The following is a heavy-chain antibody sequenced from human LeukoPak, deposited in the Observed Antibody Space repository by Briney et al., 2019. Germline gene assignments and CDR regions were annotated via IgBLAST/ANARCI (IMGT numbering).Heavy chain of an antibody. CDR1: GYTFTSYD. D-gene: IGHD3-10*01. Sequence: VASVKVSCKASGYTFTSYDINWVRQAPGQGLEWMGWMNPNSGNTGYAQKFQGRVTMTRNTSISTAYMELSSLRSEDTAVYYCARVEMVRGALKNYYYYFGMDVWSQGTTATVSS. CDR3: ARVEMVRGALKNYYYYFGMDV. V-gene: IGHV1-8*01. J-gene: IGHJ6*02. CDR2: MNPNSGNT.